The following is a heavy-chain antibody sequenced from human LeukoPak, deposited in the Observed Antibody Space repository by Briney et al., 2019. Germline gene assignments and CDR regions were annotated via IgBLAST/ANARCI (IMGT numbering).Heavy chain of an antibody. J-gene: IGHJ4*02. CDR2: IYYSGST. V-gene: IGHV4-59*01. D-gene: IGHD5-18*01. Sequence: SETLSLTCTVSGGSISSYYRSWIRQPPGKGLEWIGYIYYSGSTNYNPSLKSRVTISVDTSKNQFSLKLSSVTAADTAVYYCARVIVDTAMAFDYWGQGTLVTVSS. CDR3: ARVIVDTAMAFDY. CDR1: GGSISSYY.